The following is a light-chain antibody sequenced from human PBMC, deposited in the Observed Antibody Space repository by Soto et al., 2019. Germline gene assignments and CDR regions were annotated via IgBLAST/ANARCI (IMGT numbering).Light chain of an antibody. CDR2: KAS. CDR3: QHYNSYSEA. V-gene: IGKV1-5*03. CDR1: QSVSRY. Sequence: DIQMTQSPSSLSASLGDRVTITCRASQSVSRYLNWYQHKPGRAPRLLIYKASTLKSGVPSRFSGSGSGTEFTLTISSLQPDDFATYYRQHYNSYSEAFGQGTKVDI. J-gene: IGKJ1*01.